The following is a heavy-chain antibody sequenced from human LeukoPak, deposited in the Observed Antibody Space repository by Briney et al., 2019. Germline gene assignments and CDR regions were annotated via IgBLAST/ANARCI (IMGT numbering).Heavy chain of an antibody. V-gene: IGHV1-2*06. CDR2: IDPNSGGT. CDR3: ARTNYDILTGYSTHFDY. J-gene: IGHJ4*02. D-gene: IGHD3-9*01. CDR1: GYTFTGYY. Sequence: ASVKVSCKASGYTFTGYYMHWVRQAPGQGLEWMGRIDPNSGGTNYAQKFQGRVTMTRDTSISTAYMELSRLRSDDTAVYYCARTNYDILTGYSTHFDYWGQGTLVTVSS.